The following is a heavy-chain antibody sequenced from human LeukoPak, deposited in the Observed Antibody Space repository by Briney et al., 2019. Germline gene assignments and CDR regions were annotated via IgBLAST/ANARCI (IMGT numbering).Heavy chain of an antibody. CDR3: ARVRIFGVVGWVEYGMDV. CDR1: GGSISSSSYY. J-gene: IGHJ6*02. D-gene: IGHD3-3*01. V-gene: IGHV3-66*01. Sequence: PSETLSLTCTVSGGSISSSSYYWGWIRQPPGKGLEWVSVIYSGGSTYYADSVKGRFTISRDNSKNTLYLQMNSLRAEDTAVYYCARVRIFGVVGWVEYGMDVWGQGTTVTVSS. CDR2: IYSGGST.